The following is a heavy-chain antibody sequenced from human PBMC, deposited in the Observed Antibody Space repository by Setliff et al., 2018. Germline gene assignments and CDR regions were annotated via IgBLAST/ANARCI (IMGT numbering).Heavy chain of an antibody. CDR1: GLSYS. V-gene: IGHV3-20*04. Sequence: AGGSLRLSCTASGLSYSMNWVRQAPGMGLEWVSGIDRNAGSTGYVDSVKGRFTISRDNAKNSLYLQMNSLKADDTAVYYCARVRNYYGSGSYLSAFDYWGQGALVTVSS. J-gene: IGHJ4*02. D-gene: IGHD3-10*01. CDR3: ARVRNYYGSGSYLSAFDY. CDR2: IDRNAGST.